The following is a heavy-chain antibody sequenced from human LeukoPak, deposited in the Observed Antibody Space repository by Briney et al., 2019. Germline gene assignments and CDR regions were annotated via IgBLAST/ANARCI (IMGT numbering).Heavy chain of an antibody. J-gene: IGHJ4*02. Sequence: ASVKVSCKPSGYTFTSYDINWVRQATGQGLEWMGWMNPTSGHTGYAQNFQGRVTMTRDTSISTAYMELNSLTSEDTAVYYCARSPVGVRKKHDFWGQGTLVIVSS. CDR2: MNPTSGHT. CDR3: ARSPVGVRKKHDF. CDR1: GYTFTSYD. V-gene: IGHV1-8*01. D-gene: IGHD3-10*01.